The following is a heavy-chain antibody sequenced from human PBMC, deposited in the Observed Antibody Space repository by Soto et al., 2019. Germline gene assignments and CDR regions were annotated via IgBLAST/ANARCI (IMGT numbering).Heavy chain of an antibody. CDR3: ATAVASFDY. J-gene: IGHJ4*02. CDR2: IYYSGNT. Sequence: PSETLSLTCTVCGNTGTVSSHYWSWIRQPPGKGLEWIGYIYYSGNTDYNPSLKSRVTISLDTSRNQFSLKLNSVAAADTAVYFCATAVASFDYWGQGTLVTVSS. D-gene: IGHD5-12*01. CDR1: GNTGTVSSHY. V-gene: IGHV4-59*02.